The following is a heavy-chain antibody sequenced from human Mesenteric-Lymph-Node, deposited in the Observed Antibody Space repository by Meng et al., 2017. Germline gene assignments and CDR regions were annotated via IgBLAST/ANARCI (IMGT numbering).Heavy chain of an antibody. D-gene: IGHD6-13*01. CDR2: IKQDGSEK. V-gene: IGHV3-7*03. CDR3: AKGRVSDY. CDR1: GFTFSDYY. J-gene: IGHJ4*02. Sequence: GESLKISCAASGFTFSDYYMTWIRQAPGKGLEWVANIKQDGSEKYYVDSVKDRFTISRENTKNSLYLQMNSLRAEDTAVYYCAKGRVSDYWGQGTLVTVSS.